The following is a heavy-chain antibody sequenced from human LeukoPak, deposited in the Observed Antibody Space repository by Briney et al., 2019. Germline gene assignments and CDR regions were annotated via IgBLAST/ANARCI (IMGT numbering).Heavy chain of an antibody. CDR1: GFTFSNSD. CDR3: AKVRYTYGPFYDF. V-gene: IGHV3-23*01. Sequence: GGSLRLSCAGSGFTFSNSDMSWVRQAPGKGPEWVATINTSGGTTYYADSVKGQFTISRDNSRNTLYLQVNSLRAEDTAVYYCAKVRYTYGPFYDFWGQGTLVTVSS. CDR2: INTSGGTT. J-gene: IGHJ4*02. D-gene: IGHD5-18*01.